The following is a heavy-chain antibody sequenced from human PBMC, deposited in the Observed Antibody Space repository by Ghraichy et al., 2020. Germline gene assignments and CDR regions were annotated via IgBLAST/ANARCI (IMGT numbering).Heavy chain of an antibody. CDR1: GGTFSSYT. CDR3: ARVPYCSSTSCPGFDY. D-gene: IGHD2-2*01. Sequence: VKVSCKASGGTFSSYTISWVRQAPGQGLEWMGRIIPILGIANYAQKFQGRVTITADKSTSTAYMELSSLRSEDTAVYYCARVPYCSSTSCPGFDYWGQGTLVTVSS. J-gene: IGHJ4*02. CDR2: IIPILGIA. V-gene: IGHV1-69*02.